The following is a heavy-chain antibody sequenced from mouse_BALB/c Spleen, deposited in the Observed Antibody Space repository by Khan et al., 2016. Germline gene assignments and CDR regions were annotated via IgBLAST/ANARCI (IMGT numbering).Heavy chain of an antibody. CDR3: TRSPTATRYFDV. CDR2: IRYSGST. J-gene: IGHJ1*01. V-gene: IGHV3-2*02. D-gene: IGHD1-2*01. CDR1: GYSITSDYA. Sequence: EVQLQESGPGLVKPSQSLSLTCTVTGYSITSDYAWNWIRQFPGNQLEWMGYIRYSGSTTYNPSLKSRISITRDTSKNQFFLPLYSVTTEDTATDYCTRSPTATRYFDVWGAGTTVTVSS.